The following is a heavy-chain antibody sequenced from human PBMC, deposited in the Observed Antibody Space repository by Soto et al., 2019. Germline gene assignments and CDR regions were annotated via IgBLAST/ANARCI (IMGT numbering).Heavy chain of an antibody. CDR2: ISDSGGTS. CDR1: GXIFSNYV. Sequence: EVQLVDSGGGLVQPGGSLRLSCAASGXIFSNYVMXWVRQAPGKGLEWVSSISDSGGTSYYADSVKGRFTISRDNSKNTLYLQMNSLRAEDTAIYYCAKRPRALLTFDYWGQGTLVTVSS. V-gene: IGHV3-23*04. CDR3: AKRPRALLTFDY. J-gene: IGHJ4*02. D-gene: IGHD1-26*01.